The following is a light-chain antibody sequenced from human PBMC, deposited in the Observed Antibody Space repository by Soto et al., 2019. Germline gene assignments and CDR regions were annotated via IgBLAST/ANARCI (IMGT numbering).Light chain of an antibody. J-gene: IGKJ1*01. CDR2: GTS. V-gene: IGKV3-20*01. CDR3: QHYGDSSWT. Sequence: EIVLTQSPGTLSLSPGERATLSCRADRSVSDTLLTWFQQKPGQAPRLLIFGTSNRAPGIPDRFSGSGSGTDFTLAISRLEPDDFPVYYCQHYGDSSWTFGQGTKVEIK. CDR1: RSVSDTL.